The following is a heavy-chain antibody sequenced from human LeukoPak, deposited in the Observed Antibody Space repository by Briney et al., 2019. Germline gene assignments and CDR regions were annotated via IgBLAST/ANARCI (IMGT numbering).Heavy chain of an antibody. Sequence: GASVKVSCKASGGTFSSYAISWVRQAPGQGLEWMGGIIPIFGTANYAQKFQGRVTITADESTSTAYMELSSLRSEDTAVYYCARDQGSGWYDNFDYWGQGTLVTVSS. CDR2: IIPIFGTA. CDR3: ARDQGSGWYDNFDY. J-gene: IGHJ4*02. CDR1: GGTFSSYA. V-gene: IGHV1-69*13. D-gene: IGHD6-19*01.